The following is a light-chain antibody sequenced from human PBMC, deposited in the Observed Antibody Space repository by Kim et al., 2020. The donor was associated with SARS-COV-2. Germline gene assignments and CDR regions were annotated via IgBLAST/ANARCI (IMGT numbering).Light chain of an antibody. J-gene: IGKJ4*01. V-gene: IGKV3-11*01. CDR3: QQRSNWRVT. Sequence: LSPGERATLSCRASQSVSSDLAWYQQNPGQAPRLLIYDASNRATGIPARFSGRGSGTDFTLTISSLEPEDFAVYYCQQRSNWRVTFGGGTKVDIK. CDR1: QSVSSD. CDR2: DAS.